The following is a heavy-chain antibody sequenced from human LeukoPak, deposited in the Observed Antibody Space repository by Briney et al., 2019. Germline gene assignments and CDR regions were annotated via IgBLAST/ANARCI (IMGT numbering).Heavy chain of an antibody. CDR1: GYTFTSYY. CDR3: ARGPYLYSSSWYFDY. D-gene: IGHD6-13*01. Sequence: APVKVSCKASGYTFTSYYMHWVRQAPGQGLEWMGIINPSGGSTSYAQKFQGRVTMTRDTSTSTVYMELSSLRSEDTAVYYCARGPYLYSSSWYFDYWGQGTLVTVSS. J-gene: IGHJ4*02. V-gene: IGHV1-46*01. CDR2: INPSGGST.